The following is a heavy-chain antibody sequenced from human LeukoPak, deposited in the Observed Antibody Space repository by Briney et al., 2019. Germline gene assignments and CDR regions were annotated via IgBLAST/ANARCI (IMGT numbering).Heavy chain of an antibody. J-gene: IGHJ5*02. D-gene: IGHD3-9*01. CDR2: ISAYNGNT. CDR3: ARDSNVLRYFDWLLEGNNWFDP. CDR1: GYTFTSYG. Sequence: GASVKVSCKTSGYTFTSYGISWVRQAPGQGLEWMGWISAYNGNTNYAQKLQGRVTMTTDTSTSTAYMELRSLRSDDTAVYYCARDSNVLRYFDWLLEGNNWFDPWGQGTLVTVSS. V-gene: IGHV1-18*01.